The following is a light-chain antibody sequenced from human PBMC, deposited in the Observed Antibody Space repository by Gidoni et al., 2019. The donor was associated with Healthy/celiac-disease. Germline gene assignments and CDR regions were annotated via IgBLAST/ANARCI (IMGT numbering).Light chain of an antibody. CDR2: GNS. CDR3: QSYDSSLSGGV. CDR1: SSNIGAGYD. V-gene: IGLV1-40*01. Sequence: QSVLTQPPPVSGAPGPRVTISCTGSSSNIGAGYDVHWYQQLPGTAPKLLIYGNSNRPSGVPDRFSGSKSGTSASLAITGLQAEDEADYYCQSYDSSLSGGVFGGGTKLTVL. J-gene: IGLJ3*02.